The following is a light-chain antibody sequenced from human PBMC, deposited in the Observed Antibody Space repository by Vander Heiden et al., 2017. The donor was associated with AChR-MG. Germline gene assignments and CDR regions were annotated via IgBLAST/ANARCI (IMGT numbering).Light chain of an antibody. CDR1: VSDVGGYNF. Sequence: QSALTQPPSVSGSPGQSITISCTGTVSDVGGYNFVSWYQQHHGRAPQLMSYDVSNRPSGISTRFSGSKSGNTASLTISGLQPEDEADYYCSSYKSTATRVVFGGGTKVTVL. CDR3: SSYKSTATRVV. J-gene: IGLJ2*01. CDR2: DVS. V-gene: IGLV2-14*03.